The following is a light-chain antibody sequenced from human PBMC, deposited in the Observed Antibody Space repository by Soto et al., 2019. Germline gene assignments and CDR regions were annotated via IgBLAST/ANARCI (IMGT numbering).Light chain of an antibody. CDR2: EAT. Sequence: QSVLTQPASVSGSPGQSITISCTGTSGDVGTYDLVSWYQHHPGAAPKLMIYEATRRPSGISNRFSGSKSGNTASLTISGLQAEDEAAYYCCSFAGSNSWVFGGGTQLTVL. J-gene: IGLJ3*02. CDR1: SGDVGTYDL. CDR3: CSFAGSNSWV. V-gene: IGLV2-23*01.